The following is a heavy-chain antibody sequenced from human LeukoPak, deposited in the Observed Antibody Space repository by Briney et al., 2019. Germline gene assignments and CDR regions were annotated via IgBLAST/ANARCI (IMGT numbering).Heavy chain of an antibody. V-gene: IGHV3-11*01. CDR1: GLTFTDY. CDR2: IRNADSPV. J-gene: IGHJ6*02. Sequence: GGSLRLSCATASGLTFTDYISWIRQAPGKGLEWVSYIRNADSPVYYADSVKGRFTISRDTDKDSVYLQMNNLRAEDTAVYFCASWDGPSAALGVWGQGTTVTVSS. D-gene: IGHD6-25*01. CDR3: ASWDGPSAALGV.